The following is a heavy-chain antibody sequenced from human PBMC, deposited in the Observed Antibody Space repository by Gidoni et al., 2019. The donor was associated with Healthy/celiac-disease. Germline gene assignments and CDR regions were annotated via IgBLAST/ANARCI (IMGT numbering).Heavy chain of an antibody. CDR1: GVPISSGGYY. CDR2: IYYSGST. Sequence: QVQLQESGPGLVKPSQPLSLPCSVSGVPISSGGYYWSWIRQHPGKGLEWIGYIYYSGSTYYNPSLKSRVTISVDTSKNQFSLKLSSVTAADTAVYYCASTGKYNWFDPWGQGTLVTVSS. J-gene: IGHJ5*02. D-gene: IGHD2-8*02. CDR3: ASTGKYNWFDP. V-gene: IGHV4-31*03.